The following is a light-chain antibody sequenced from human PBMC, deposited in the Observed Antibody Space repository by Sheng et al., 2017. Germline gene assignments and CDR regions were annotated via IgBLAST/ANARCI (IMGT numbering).Light chain of an antibody. V-gene: IGKV3-15*01. J-gene: IGKJ2*01. CDR1: QSVSSN. CDR2: GAF. Sequence: EIVMTQSPATLSVSPGERATLSCRASQSVSSNLAWYQQKPGQAPRLLIYGAFTRATGIPVRFSGSGSGTEFTLTISSLQSEDFAVYYCQHYDNWLMYTFGQGTKLKI. CDR3: QHYDNWLMYT.